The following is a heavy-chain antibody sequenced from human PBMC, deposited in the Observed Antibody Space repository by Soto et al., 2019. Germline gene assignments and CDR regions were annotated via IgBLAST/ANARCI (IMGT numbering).Heavy chain of an antibody. CDR1: GFTSSTSA. J-gene: IGHJ5*02. Sequence: VQLLESGGDLVQPGGSLRLSCVASGFTSSTSAINWFRQAPGKGLEWVSGTGAGRTYYAESVKGRFTISRDDARNTLHLQMNSLRVEDTAIYYCARSAIAGASTRCFDPWGQGTPVIVSA. CDR2: TGAGRT. V-gene: IGHV3-23*01. CDR3: ARSAIAGASTRCFDP. D-gene: IGHD6-19*01.